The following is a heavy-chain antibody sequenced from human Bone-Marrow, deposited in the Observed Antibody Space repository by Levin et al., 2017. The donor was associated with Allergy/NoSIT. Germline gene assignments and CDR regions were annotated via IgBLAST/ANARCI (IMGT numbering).Heavy chain of an antibody. V-gene: IGHV4-34*01. Sequence: SETLSLTCAVYGGSFSGYYWSWIRQPPGKGLEWIGEINHSGSTNYNPSLKSRVTISVDTSKNQFSLKLSSVTAADTAVYYCARAGAYCSSTSCYLADRDYDYYGMDVWGQGTTVTVSS. J-gene: IGHJ6*02. CDR1: GGSFSGYY. CDR2: INHSGST. CDR3: ARAGAYCSSTSCYLADRDYDYYGMDV. D-gene: IGHD2-2*01.